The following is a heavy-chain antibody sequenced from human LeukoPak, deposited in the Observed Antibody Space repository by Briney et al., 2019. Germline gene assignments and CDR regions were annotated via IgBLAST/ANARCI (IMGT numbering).Heavy chain of an antibody. CDR1: GFTFSSYE. Sequence: GGSLRLSCAASGFTFSSYEMNWVRQAPGKGLEWVSYISSSGSTIYYADSVKGRFTISRDNAKNSLYLQMNSLRAEDTAVYYCAKDLEYYYDSSGYYYVPPLWPGFDYWGQGTLVTVSS. CDR3: AKDLEYYYDSSGYYYVPPLWPGFDY. V-gene: IGHV3-48*03. J-gene: IGHJ4*02. CDR2: ISSSGSTI. D-gene: IGHD3-22*01.